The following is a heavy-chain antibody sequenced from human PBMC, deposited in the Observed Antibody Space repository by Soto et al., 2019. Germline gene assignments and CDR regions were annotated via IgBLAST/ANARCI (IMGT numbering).Heavy chain of an antibody. J-gene: IGHJ4*02. V-gene: IGHV1-69*13. Sequence: ASVKVSCKASGGTFSSYAISWVRPAPGQGLEWMGGLIPIFGTANYAQKFQGRVTITADESTSTAYMELSSLRSEDTAVYYCARGGVYGDYYFDYWGQGTLVSVSS. CDR2: LIPIFGTA. D-gene: IGHD4-17*01. CDR1: GGTFSSYA. CDR3: ARGGVYGDYYFDY.